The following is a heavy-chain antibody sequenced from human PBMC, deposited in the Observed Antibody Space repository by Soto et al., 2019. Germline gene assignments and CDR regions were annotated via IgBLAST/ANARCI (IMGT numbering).Heavy chain of an antibody. D-gene: IGHD1-26*01. J-gene: IGHJ4*02. CDR1: GFTFSSYA. CDR2: ISGSSDST. CDR3: ARQGSGSYYDY. Sequence: EVQLLESGGGLVQPGGSLRFSCAASGFTFSSYAMNWVRQAPGKGLEWVSVISGSSDSTYYADSVKGRFTISRDNSKNTLYLQMNRLRAKDTAIYYCARQGSGSYYDYWGQGTLVTVSS. V-gene: IGHV3-23*01.